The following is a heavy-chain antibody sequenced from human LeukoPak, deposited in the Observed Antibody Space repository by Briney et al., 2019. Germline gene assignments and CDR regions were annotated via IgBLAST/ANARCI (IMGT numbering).Heavy chain of an antibody. V-gene: IGHV5-10-1*01. CDR3: ARGPSGPDV. J-gene: IGHJ6*02. CDR1: GYSFTSYW. CDR2: IDPTDSYT. Sequence: GESLKISCKGSGYSFTSYWIIWVRQMPGKDLEWMARIDPTDSYTNYSPSFQGHVTISADTSISTAYLQWSSLKASDTAMYYCARGPSGPDVWGQGTPVTVSS.